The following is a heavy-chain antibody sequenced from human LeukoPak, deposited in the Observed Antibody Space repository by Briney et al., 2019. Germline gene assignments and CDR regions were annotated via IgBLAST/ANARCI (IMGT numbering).Heavy chain of an antibody. CDR2: INPNSGGT. J-gene: IGHJ4*02. Sequence: GASVKVSCKASGYTFTGYYMHWVRQAPGQGLEWMGWINPNSGGTNYAQKFQGRVTMTRDTSISTAYMELSRLRSDDTAVYYCATELPSPNDHHYFVYWGQGTLVTVSS. CDR1: GYTFTGYY. V-gene: IGHV1-2*02. CDR3: ATELPSPNDHHYFVY. D-gene: IGHD1-1*01.